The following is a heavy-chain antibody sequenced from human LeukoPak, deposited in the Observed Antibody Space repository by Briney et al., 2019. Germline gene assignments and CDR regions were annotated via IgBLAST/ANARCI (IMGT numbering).Heavy chain of an antibody. V-gene: IGHV4-38-2*02. CDR3: ARVRGGVLDAFDI. D-gene: IGHD3-16*01. J-gene: IGHJ3*02. Sequence: SETLSLTCTVSGYSISSGYYWGWIRQPPGKGLEWIGSIYHSGSTYYNPSLKSRVTISVDTSKNQFSLKLSSVTAADTAVYYCARVRGGVLDAFDIWGQGTMVTVSS. CDR1: GYSISSGYY. CDR2: IYHSGST.